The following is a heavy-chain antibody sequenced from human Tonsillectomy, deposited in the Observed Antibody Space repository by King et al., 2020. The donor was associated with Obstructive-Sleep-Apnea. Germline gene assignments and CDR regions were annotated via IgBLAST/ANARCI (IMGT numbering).Heavy chain of an antibody. CDR1: GYTFSSYG. J-gene: IGHJ5*02. CDR2: ISACNGHT. Sequence: QLVQSGAEVKKPGSSVKVSCKASGYTFSSYGISWVRQAPGQGLEWMGWISACNGHTTYAQKLQGRVTMTTATSTTTAYMELRSLRSDDTAVFYCARDSRERFHKHDSSGWYNWFDHWGQGTLVTVSS. CDR3: ARDSRERFHKHDSSGWYNWFDH. D-gene: IGHD6-19*01. V-gene: IGHV1-18*01.